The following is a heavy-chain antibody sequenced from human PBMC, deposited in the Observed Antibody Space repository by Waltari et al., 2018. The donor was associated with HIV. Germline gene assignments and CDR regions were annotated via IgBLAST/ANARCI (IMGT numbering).Heavy chain of an antibody. D-gene: IGHD3-3*01. CDR1: GFTFSNLG. CDR2: ISHHGRSD. CDR3: AKDRSDFWTGFLDH. V-gene: IGHV3-30*18. Sequence: QVQLVQSGGGMVQPGRSLRLSCAASGFTFSNLGMHWVRQAPGKGLEWVAVISHHGRSDHYADSVKGRFTISRDNSKDTLFLEMDNVRPEDTSLYFCAKDRSDFWTGFLDHWGQGALVTVTS. J-gene: IGHJ4*02.